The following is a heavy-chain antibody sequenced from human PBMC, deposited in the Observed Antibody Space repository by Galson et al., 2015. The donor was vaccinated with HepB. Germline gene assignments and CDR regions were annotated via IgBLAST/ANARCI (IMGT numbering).Heavy chain of an antibody. CDR2: ISAYSGNT. CDR1: GYTFTSYG. CDR3: ARTPRQGLAWFDP. D-gene: IGHD6-19*01. J-gene: IGHJ5*02. V-gene: IGHV1-18*01. Sequence: SVKVSCKASGYTFTSYGISWVRQAPGQGLEWMGWISAYSGNTNYAQKLQGRVTMTTDTSTSTAYMELRSLRSDDTAVYYCARTPRQGLAWFDPWGQGTLVTVAS.